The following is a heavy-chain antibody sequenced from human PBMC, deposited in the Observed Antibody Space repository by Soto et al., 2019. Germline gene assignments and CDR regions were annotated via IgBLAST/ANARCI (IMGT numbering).Heavy chain of an antibody. V-gene: IGHV1-3*01. J-gene: IGHJ3*02. D-gene: IGHD3-22*01. Sequence: ASVKVSCKTSGYTFTSYAMHWVRQAPGQRLEWMGWINAGNGNTKYSQKFQGRVTITRDTSASTAYMELSSLRSEDTAVYYCARINRRDYDSVAFDIWGQGTMVTVSS. CDR3: ARINRRDYDSVAFDI. CDR1: GYTFTSYA. CDR2: INAGNGNT.